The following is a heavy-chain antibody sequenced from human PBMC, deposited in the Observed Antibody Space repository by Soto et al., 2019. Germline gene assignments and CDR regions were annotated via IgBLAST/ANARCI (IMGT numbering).Heavy chain of an antibody. CDR2: ISSSSSTI. V-gene: IGHV3-48*03. Sequence: GWSLRLSCASSVFTFISYEMKWVRQAPGKGLEWLSYISSSSSTIYYVDSVKGRFTISRDNAKNSLFLQMNSLRAEDTAVYYCARVAYYNDRGAFDIWGQGTMVTVSS. CDR1: VFTFISYE. J-gene: IGHJ3*02. D-gene: IGHD3-10*01. CDR3: ARVAYYNDRGAFDI.